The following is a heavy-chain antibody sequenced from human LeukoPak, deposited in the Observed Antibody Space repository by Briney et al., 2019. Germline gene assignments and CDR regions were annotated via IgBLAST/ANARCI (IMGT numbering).Heavy chain of an antibody. CDR2: IYYSGST. J-gene: IGHJ4*02. Sequence: SETLSLTCTVSGGSISSYYWSWIRQPPGKGLEWIGYIYYSGSTNYNPSLKSRVTISVDTSKNQFSLKLSSVTAADTAVYYCARAKPVVRKYYFDYWGQGTLVTVSS. CDR1: GGSISSYY. CDR3: ARAKPVVRKYYFDY. D-gene: IGHD2-15*01. V-gene: IGHV4-59*01.